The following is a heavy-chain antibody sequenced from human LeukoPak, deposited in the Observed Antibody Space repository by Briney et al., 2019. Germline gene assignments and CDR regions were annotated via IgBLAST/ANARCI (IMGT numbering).Heavy chain of an antibody. J-gene: IGHJ4*02. D-gene: IGHD6-13*01. Sequence: PGGSLTLSCTASGFTVSTYYMAWVRQAPGTGLEWVSLIYSGGTTYYAASVKGRFTISRDKSNNTLYLQMSSLRVEDTAVYYCVKDYGPKQLVFFDSWGQGTLVTVSS. CDR2: IYSGGTT. V-gene: IGHV3-53*01. CDR1: GFTVSTYY. CDR3: VKDYGPKQLVFFDS.